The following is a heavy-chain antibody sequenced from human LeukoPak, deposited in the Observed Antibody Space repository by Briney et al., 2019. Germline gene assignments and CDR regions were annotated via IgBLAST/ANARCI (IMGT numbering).Heavy chain of an antibody. J-gene: IGHJ4*02. Sequence: KPGESLRISCKGSGYSFTSYWISWVRQLPGKGLEWMGRIDPSDSYTNYSPSFQGHVTISADKSITTAYLQWSSLKASDTAMYYCARKQYSSGSYYRSAVDYWGQGTLVTVSS. CDR3: ARKQYSSGSYYRSAVDY. CDR1: GYSFTSYW. D-gene: IGHD3-10*01. CDR2: IDPSDSYT. V-gene: IGHV5-10-1*01.